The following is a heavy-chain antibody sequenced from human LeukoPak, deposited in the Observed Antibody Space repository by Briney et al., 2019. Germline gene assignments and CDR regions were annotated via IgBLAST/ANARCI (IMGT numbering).Heavy chain of an antibody. Sequence: GGSLRLSCAASGFTFDNYGMSWVRQAPGKGLECVSGINWNGGSTGYADSVKGRFTISRDNAKNSLYLQMNSLRAEDTALYYCARIDTYYYDSSGYYSAFDIWGQGTIVTVSS. CDR1: GFTFDNYG. CDR3: ARIDTYYYDSSGYYSAFDI. D-gene: IGHD3-22*01. CDR2: INWNGGST. V-gene: IGHV3-20*04. J-gene: IGHJ3*02.